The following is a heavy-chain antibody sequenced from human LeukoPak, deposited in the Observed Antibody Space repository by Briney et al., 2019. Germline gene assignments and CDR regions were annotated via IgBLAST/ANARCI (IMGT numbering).Heavy chain of an antibody. Sequence: SEALSLTCAVSDGSISTFYWSWIRQPPGKGLEWIGYTHYSGTTYYNPSLKSRVTMSVNTSKHQFSLEMTSVTAADTAVYYCARVNLGQLLYWYFDLWGRGTLVTVSS. CDR3: ARVNLGQLLYWYFDL. V-gene: IGHV4-59*01. D-gene: IGHD4-23*01. J-gene: IGHJ2*01. CDR2: THYSGTT. CDR1: DGSISTFY.